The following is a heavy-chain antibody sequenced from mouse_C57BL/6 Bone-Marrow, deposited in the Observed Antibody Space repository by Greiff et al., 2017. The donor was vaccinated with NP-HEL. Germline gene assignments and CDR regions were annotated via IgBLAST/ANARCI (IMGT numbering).Heavy chain of an antibody. J-gene: IGHJ4*01. CDR2: IDPEDGET. V-gene: IGHV14-2*01. D-gene: IGHD1-1*01. Sequence: VQLQQSGAELVKPGASVKLSCTASGFNITDYYMHWVKQRTEQGLEWIGRIDPEDGETKYAPKFQGKATLTADKSSNTASLQLSSRTSEDTAVYYCARDYGSFYYYAMASWGPGTSVTVSS. CDR3: ARDYGSFYYYAMAS. CDR1: GFNITDYY.